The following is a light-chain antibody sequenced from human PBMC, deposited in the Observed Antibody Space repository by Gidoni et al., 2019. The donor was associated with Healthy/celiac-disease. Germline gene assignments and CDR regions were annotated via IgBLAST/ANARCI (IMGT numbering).Light chain of an antibody. CDR1: QSVSSSY. Sequence: ELVLTQSPGTLSLSPGERATLSCRASQSVSSSYLAWYQQKPGQAPRLLIYGASSRATGIPDRFSGSGSGTDFTLTISRLEPEDFAVYYCQQYGSSPQGVTFGPGTKVDIK. CDR2: GAS. V-gene: IGKV3-20*01. CDR3: QQYGSSPQGVT. J-gene: IGKJ3*01.